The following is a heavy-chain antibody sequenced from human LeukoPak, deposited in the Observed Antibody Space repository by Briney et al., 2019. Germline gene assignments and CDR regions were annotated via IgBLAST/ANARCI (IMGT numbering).Heavy chain of an antibody. CDR3: ARGFVVVPAAIAN. D-gene: IGHD2-2*02. CDR2: IYYSGST. J-gene: IGHJ4*02. Sequence: SEPLSLACTVSGGSISSGDYYWSWIRPPPGKGLEWIGYIYYSGSTYYNPSLKSRVTISVDTSKNQFSLKLSSVTAADTAVYYCARGFVVVPAAIANWGQGTLVTVSS. V-gene: IGHV4-30-4*01. CDR1: GGSISSGDYY.